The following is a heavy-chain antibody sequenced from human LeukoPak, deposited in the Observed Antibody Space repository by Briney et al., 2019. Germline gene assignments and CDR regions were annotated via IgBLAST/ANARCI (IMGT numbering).Heavy chain of an antibody. CDR1: GYTFTSYY. V-gene: IGHV1-46*01. CDR2: INPSGGST. J-gene: IGHJ4*02. CDR3: AREGGQRLAYDY. Sequence: ASVKVSCKASGYTFTSYYMHWVRQAPGQGLECMGIINPSGGSTSYAQKFQGRVTMTRDMSTSTVYMELSSLRSEDTAVYYCAREGGQRLAYDYWGQGTLVTVSS. D-gene: IGHD6-25*01.